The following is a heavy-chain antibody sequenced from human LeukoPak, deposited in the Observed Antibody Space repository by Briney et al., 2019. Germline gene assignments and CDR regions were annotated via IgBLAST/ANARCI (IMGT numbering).Heavy chain of an antibody. V-gene: IGHV4-59*01. CDR3: ARVDTAYRFDP. J-gene: IGHJ5*02. CDR1: GGSFSSYY. Sequence: SETLSLTCAVYGGSFSSYYWSWIRQPPGKGLEWIGYIYYSGSTNYNPSLKSRVTISADTSKNQFSLKLSSVTAADTAVYYCARVDTAYRFDPWGQGTLVTVSS. D-gene: IGHD5-18*01. CDR2: IYYSGST.